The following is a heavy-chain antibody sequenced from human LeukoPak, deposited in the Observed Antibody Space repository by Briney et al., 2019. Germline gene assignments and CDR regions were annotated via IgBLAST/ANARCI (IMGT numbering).Heavy chain of an antibody. V-gene: IGHV3-23*01. CDR3: AKDYHYYDSSGYSHPFDY. CDR1: GFPFSSYA. Sequence: AGGSLRLSCAASGFPFSSYAMSWVRQAPGKGLGWVSAISGSGGSTYYADSVKGRFTISRDYSKNTLYLQMNSLRAEYTAVYYCAKDYHYYDSSGYSHPFDYCGQGTLVTVSS. D-gene: IGHD3-22*01. J-gene: IGHJ4*02. CDR2: ISGSGGST.